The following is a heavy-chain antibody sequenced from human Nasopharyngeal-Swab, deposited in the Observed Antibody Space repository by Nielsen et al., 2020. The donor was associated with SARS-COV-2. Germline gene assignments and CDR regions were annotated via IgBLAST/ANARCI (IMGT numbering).Heavy chain of an antibody. CDR1: GGSISSSSYY. J-gene: IGHJ4*02. D-gene: IGHD3-22*01. Sequence: SETLSLTCTVFGGSISSSSYYWGWIRQPPGKGLEWIGSIYYSGSTYYNPSLKSRVTISVDTSKNQFSLKLSSVTAADTAVYYCARIYDSSVWGQGTLVTVSS. CDR2: IYYSGST. CDR3: ARIYDSSV. V-gene: IGHV4-39*07.